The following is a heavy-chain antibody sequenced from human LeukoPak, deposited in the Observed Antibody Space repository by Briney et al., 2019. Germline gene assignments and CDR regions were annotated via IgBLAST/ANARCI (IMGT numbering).Heavy chain of an antibody. D-gene: IGHD2-15*01. Sequence: PGGSLRLSCVASGFSFKDYNIHWVRQAPGKGLEWVAVITYDGSNKYYTDSVKGRFTISRDNSKNTLYLQMNSLRAEDTAVYYCARDETSLTIVVVVATIDYWGQGTLVTVSS. CDR3: ARDETSLTIVVVVATIDY. CDR2: ITYDGSNK. J-gene: IGHJ4*02. CDR1: GFSFKDYN. V-gene: IGHV3-30*03.